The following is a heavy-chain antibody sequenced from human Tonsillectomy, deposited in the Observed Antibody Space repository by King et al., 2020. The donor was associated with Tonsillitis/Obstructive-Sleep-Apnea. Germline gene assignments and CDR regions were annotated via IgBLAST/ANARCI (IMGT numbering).Heavy chain of an antibody. CDR3: ARDRSDPQLEQPSNWCDP. CDR2: INPNSGGT. Sequence: VQLVESGAEVKKPGASVKVSCKASGYTFTGYYMHWVRQAPGQGLEWMGRINPNSGGTNYAQKFQGRVTMTRDTSICPAYLERSRLRSDDTAVYYCARDRSDPQLEQPSNWCDPWGQGTLVTVSS. V-gene: IGHV1-2*06. D-gene: IGHD1/OR15-1a*01. J-gene: IGHJ5*02. CDR1: GYTFTGYY.